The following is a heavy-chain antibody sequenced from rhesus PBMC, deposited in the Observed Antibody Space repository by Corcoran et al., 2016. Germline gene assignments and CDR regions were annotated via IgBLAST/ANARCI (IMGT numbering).Heavy chain of an antibody. D-gene: IGHD5-24*01. CDR1: GYSIICGYY. V-gene: IGHV4-99*01. J-gene: IGHJ4*01. Sequence: QVQLQESGPGLVKPSETLSLTCAVSGYSIICGYYWGWIRPPQGKGVEYVGYIRGGSGITYYNPSLKSRVTITKDTANNQFSLKLTSVTAADTAVYYCARPTTLGTTYWGQGVLVTVSS. CDR3: ARPTTLGTTY. CDR2: IRGGSGIT.